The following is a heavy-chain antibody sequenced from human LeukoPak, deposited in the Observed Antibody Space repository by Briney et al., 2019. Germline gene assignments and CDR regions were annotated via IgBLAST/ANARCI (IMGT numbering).Heavy chain of an antibody. CDR1: GYSISSGYY. J-gene: IGHJ4*02. V-gene: IGHV4-38-2*02. CDR2: IYHSGST. Sequence: PSETLSLTCTVSGYSISSGYYWGWIRQPPGKGLEWIGSIYHSGSTYYNPSLKSRVTISVDTSKNQFSLKLSSVTAADTAVYYCAKDRRGSSGWDLFDYWGQGTLVTVSS. CDR3: AKDRRGSSGWDLFDY. D-gene: IGHD6-19*01.